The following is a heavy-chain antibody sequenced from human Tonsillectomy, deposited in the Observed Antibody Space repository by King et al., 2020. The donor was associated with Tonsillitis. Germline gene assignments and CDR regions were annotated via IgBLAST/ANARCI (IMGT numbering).Heavy chain of an antibody. J-gene: IGHJ4*02. CDR2: IYYSESP. V-gene: IGHV4-59*01. CDR1: GGSISNYY. CDR3: ARDLGIAARLPFGY. D-gene: IGHD6-6*01. Sequence: HVQLQESGPGLVKPSETLSLTCTVSGGSISNYYWSWIRQPPGKGLEWIGYIYYSESPNYNPSLKSRVTISVDTSKNQFSLKLSSVTAADTAVYFCARDLGIAARLPFGYWGQGTLVTVSS.